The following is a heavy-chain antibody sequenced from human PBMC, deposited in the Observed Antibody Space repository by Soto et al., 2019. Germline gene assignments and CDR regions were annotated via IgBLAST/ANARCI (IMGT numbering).Heavy chain of an antibody. CDR1: GFTFDSYS. V-gene: IGHV3-48*02. Sequence: EVKLVESGGGLVQPGGSLRLSCAASGFTFDSYSMNWVRQAPGKGLEWVSYIDSSSSNKHYADSGKGRFTISRDNAKNALYLQMSSLRDEDTAVYYCSRDDDSAMALNFDYWGQGTLFTVSS. CDR2: IDSSSSNK. J-gene: IGHJ4*02. CDR3: SRDDDSAMALNFDY. D-gene: IGHD5-18*01.